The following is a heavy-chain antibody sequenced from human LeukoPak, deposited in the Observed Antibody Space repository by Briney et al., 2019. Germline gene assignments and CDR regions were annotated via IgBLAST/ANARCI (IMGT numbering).Heavy chain of an antibody. CDR2: ISYDGSNK. D-gene: IGHD2-2*01. CDR3: ARDAGSSTSSGKYYYYYGMDV. J-gene: IGHJ6*02. V-gene: IGHV3-30-3*01. CDR1: GFTFSSYA. Sequence: ERSLRLSCADSGFTFSSYAMHWVRQAPGKGLEWVAVISYDGSNKYYADSVKGRFTISRDNSKNTLYLQMNSLRAEDTAVYYCARDAGSSTSSGKYYYYYGMDVWGQGTTVTVSS.